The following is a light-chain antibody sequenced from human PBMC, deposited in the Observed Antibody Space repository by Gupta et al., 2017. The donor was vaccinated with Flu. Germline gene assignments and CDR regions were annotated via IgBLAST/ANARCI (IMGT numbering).Light chain of an antibody. CDR1: KLGDKY. Sequence: YELTPPPSVSVCPGQTASITCSGDKLGDKYACWYQQKPGQSPVLVIYQVSKRPSGIPDRFSGSNSGNTATLTITGRQAMDEADYYCHACEGSAMVVFGGGTKVTVL. CDR3: HACEGSAMVV. J-gene: IGLJ3*02. CDR2: QVS. V-gene: IGLV3-1*01.